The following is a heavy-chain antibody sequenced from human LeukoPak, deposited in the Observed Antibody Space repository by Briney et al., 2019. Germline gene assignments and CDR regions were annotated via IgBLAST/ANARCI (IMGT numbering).Heavy chain of an antibody. CDR3: ASGVEYSSSSPSDY. V-gene: IGHV1-18*01. D-gene: IGHD6-6*01. Sequence: ASVKVSCKASGYTLTSYGISGVRQAPGQGLEWMGWISAYNGNTNYAQKLQGRVTMTTDTSTSTAYMQLRSLRSDDTAVYYCASGVEYSSSSPSDYWGQGTLVTVPS. CDR1: GYTLTSYG. J-gene: IGHJ4*02. CDR2: ISAYNGNT.